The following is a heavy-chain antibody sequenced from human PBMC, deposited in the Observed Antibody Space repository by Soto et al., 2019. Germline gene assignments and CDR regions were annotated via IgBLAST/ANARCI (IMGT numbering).Heavy chain of an antibody. V-gene: IGHV1-3*01. Sequence: ASVKVSCKASGYTFTSYAMHWVRQAPGQRLEWMGWINAGNGNTKYSQKFQGRVTITRDTSASTAYMELSSLRSEDTAVYYCARRAAYYDSSGYYYVYYFDYWGQGTLVTVSS. J-gene: IGHJ4*02. CDR1: GYTFTSYA. CDR2: INAGNGNT. CDR3: ARRAAYYDSSGYYYVYYFDY. D-gene: IGHD3-22*01.